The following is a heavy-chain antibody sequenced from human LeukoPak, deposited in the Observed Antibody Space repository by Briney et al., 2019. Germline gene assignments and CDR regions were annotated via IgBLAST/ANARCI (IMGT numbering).Heavy chain of an antibody. CDR2: IYYSGST. D-gene: IGHD3-3*02. Sequence: PSETLSLTCTVAGGSISSSSYYWSWIRQPPGKGLEWIGYIYYSGSTHYNPSLKSRVTISVDTSKNQFSLHLTSVTAADTAVYYCARQLAGLAPPGFIDSWGQGTLVTVSS. J-gene: IGHJ4*02. V-gene: IGHV4-30-4*01. CDR1: GGSISSSSYY. CDR3: ARQLAGLAPPGFIDS.